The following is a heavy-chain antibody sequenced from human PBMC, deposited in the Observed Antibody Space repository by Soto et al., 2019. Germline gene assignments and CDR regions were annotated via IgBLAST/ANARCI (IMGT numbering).Heavy chain of an antibody. CDR1: GYSISSGYY. Sequence: SETLSLTCAVSGYSISSGYYWGWIRQPPGKGLEWIGSIYHSGSTYYNPSLKSRVTISVDTSKNQFSLKLSSVTAADTAVYYCASVTGTTRDYYGMHVSGQGTTVTVYS. D-gene: IGHD1-1*01. CDR3: ASVTGTTRDYYGMHV. V-gene: IGHV4-38-2*01. CDR2: IYHSGST. J-gene: IGHJ6*02.